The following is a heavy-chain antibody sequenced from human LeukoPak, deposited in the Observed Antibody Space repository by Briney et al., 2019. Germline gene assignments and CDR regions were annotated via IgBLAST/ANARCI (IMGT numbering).Heavy chain of an antibody. CDR2: LHHTGRN. CDR3: VAEMTASAAFDI. V-gene: IGHV4-39*01. D-gene: IGHD2-21*02. CDR1: GDSLTSSSHY. J-gene: IGHJ3*02. Sequence: SETLSLTCTVSGDSLTSSSHYWGWLRQPPGKRLQWVASLHHTGRNYSNAALKSRVSISMNTAKSQFSLKVNSVTAADSGVYYCVAEMTASAAFDIWGQGTMVAVSS.